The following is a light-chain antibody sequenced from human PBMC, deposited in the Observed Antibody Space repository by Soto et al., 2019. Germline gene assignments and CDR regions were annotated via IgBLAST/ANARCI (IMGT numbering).Light chain of an antibody. J-gene: IGLJ1*01. CDR3: SSYTSSSTPFV. Sequence: QSALTQPASVSGSPGQSITRSCTGTSSDVGGYNYVSWYQQHPGKAPKLMIYEVSNRPSGVSNRFSGSKSGNTASLTISGLQAEDEADYYCSSYTSSSTPFVFGTGTKVTVL. V-gene: IGLV2-14*01. CDR2: EVS. CDR1: SSDVGGYNY.